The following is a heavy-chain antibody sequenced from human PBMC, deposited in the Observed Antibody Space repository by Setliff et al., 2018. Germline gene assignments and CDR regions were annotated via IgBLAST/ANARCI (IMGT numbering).Heavy chain of an antibody. Sequence: SETLSLTCTVSGGSISSHYWSWIRQPPGKGLEWIGYIYYSGSTNYNPSLKSRLTISVDTSKNQFSLKLRSVTAADTAVYYCARTGTYRYFDSWGQGTLVTVSS. D-gene: IGHD1-1*01. CDR2: IYYSGST. V-gene: IGHV4-59*08. CDR1: GGSISSHY. CDR3: ARTGTYRYFDS. J-gene: IGHJ4*02.